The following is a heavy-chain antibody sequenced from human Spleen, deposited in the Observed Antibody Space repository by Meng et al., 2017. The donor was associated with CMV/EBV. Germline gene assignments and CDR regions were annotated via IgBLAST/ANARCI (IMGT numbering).Heavy chain of an antibody. CDR1: GYSFTSYW. CDR3: ARQLDTRTWDNWFDP. CDR2: IYPGDSDT. D-gene: IGHD2-2*01. Sequence: SGYSFTSYWSAWVRQMPGKGLEWMGIIYPGDSDTTYSQSFQGQVTISADKSISTTYLQWSSLKASDTAMYYCARQLDTRTWDNWFDPWGQGTLVTVSS. J-gene: IGHJ5*02. V-gene: IGHV5-51*01.